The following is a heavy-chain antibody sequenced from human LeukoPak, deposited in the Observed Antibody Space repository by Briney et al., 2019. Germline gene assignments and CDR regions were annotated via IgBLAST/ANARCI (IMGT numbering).Heavy chain of an antibody. D-gene: IGHD3-22*01. CDR3: AREDSSGAFVI. J-gene: IGHJ3*02. V-gene: IGHV3-33*01. Sequence: GRSLRLSCAASGLTFRSYDMRWVRQAPGKGLEWVAVLCYDESNKYYVDSVKGRFTISRDNSKNTLYLQMNRLRVEDTALYYCAREDSSGAFVIWGQGTMVTVSS. CDR1: GLTFRSYD. CDR2: LCYDESNK.